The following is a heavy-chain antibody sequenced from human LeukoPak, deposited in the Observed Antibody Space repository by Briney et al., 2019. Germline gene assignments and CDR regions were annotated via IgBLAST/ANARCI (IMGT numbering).Heavy chain of an antibody. D-gene: IGHD2-2*01. Sequence: GASVKVSCKASGSTFSSYAISWVRQAPGQGLEWMGGIIPIFGTANYAQKFQGRVTITTDESTSTAYMELSSLRSEDTAVYYCARDRQGQYQLLPGRGNWFDPWGQGTLVTVSS. CDR3: ARDRQGQYQLLPGRGNWFDP. J-gene: IGHJ5*02. V-gene: IGHV1-69*05. CDR2: IIPIFGTA. CDR1: GSTFSSYA.